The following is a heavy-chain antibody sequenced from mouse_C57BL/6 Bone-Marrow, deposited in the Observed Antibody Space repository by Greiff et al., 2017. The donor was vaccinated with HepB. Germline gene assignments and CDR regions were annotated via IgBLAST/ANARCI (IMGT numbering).Heavy chain of an antibody. Sequence: VKLMESGPGLVQPSQSLSITCTVSGFSLTSYGVHWVRQSPGKGLEWLGVIWRGGSTDYNAAFMSRLSITKDNSKSQVFFKMNSLQADDTAIYYCAKQKRIYYDYDDGAYYAMDYWGQGTSVTVSS. CDR2: IWRGGST. J-gene: IGHJ4*01. D-gene: IGHD2-4*01. V-gene: IGHV2-5*01. CDR1: GFSLTSYG. CDR3: AKQKRIYYDYDDGAYYAMDY.